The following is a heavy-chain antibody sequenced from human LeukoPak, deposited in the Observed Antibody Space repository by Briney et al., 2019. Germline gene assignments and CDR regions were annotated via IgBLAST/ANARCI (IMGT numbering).Heavy chain of an antibody. D-gene: IGHD5-12*01. V-gene: IGHV1-69*13. Sequence: ASVKVSCKASGYTFTSYGISWVRQGPGQGLEWMGGIVPIFGTADYAQKFQGSVTITADESTSTAYMELSSLRSEDTAVYYCARGDNDYDSWFDPWGQGTLVTVSS. CDR3: ARGDNDYDSWFDP. CDR1: GYTFTSYG. CDR2: IVPIFGTA. J-gene: IGHJ5*02.